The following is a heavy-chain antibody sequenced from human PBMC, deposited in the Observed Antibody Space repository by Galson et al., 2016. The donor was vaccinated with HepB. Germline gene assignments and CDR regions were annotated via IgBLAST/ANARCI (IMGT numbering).Heavy chain of an antibody. CDR3: AKGREIRHTRSFDY. J-gene: IGHJ4*02. CDR2: ISWNSGSI. CDR1: GGSISGGAYS. D-gene: IGHD1-26*01. Sequence: LSLTCAVSGGSISGGAYSWSWIRQPPGKGLEWVSGISWNSGSIEYADSVRGRFTISRDNAKNSLYLQLNSLRAEDTALYYCAKGREIRHTRSFDYWGQGTLVTVSS. V-gene: IGHV3-9*01.